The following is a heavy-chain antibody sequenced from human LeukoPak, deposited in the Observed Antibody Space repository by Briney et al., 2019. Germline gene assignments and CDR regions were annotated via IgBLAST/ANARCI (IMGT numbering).Heavy chain of an antibody. CDR3: AKDGSWGDYYFYFYIDV. CDR2: ISASGHYT. V-gene: IGHV3-23*01. Sequence: GGSLRLSCEVTGFTFGNHAMSWVCQAPGKGLEWISGISASGHYTYTADSLKGRFTISRDNSKNTLYLQMNSLRAEDTALYYCAKDGSWGDYYFYFYIDVWGKGTTVTVSS. J-gene: IGHJ6*03. D-gene: IGHD3-16*01. CDR1: GFTFGNHA.